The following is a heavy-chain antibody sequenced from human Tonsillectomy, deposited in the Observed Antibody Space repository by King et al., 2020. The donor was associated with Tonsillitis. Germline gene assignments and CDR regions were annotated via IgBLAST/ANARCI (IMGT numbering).Heavy chain of an antibody. CDR2: NYYSGGT. V-gene: IGHV4-4*02. CDR3: ARDPAEGAVAGTY. CDR1: GGSISSSNW. J-gene: IGHJ4*02. Sequence: QLQESGPGLVKPSGTLSLTCAVSGGSISSSNWWSWVRQPPGKGLEWIGGNYYSGGTHYKPSPKIRVTISVDKSKNQFSLKLSSVTAADTAVYYCARDPAEGAVAGTYWGQGTLVTVSS. D-gene: IGHD6-19*01.